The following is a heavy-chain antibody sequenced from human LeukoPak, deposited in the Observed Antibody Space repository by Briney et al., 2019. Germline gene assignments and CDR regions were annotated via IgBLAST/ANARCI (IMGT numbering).Heavy chain of an antibody. CDR3: ARSGGPTDNWFDP. CDR1: GGTFSSYA. CDR2: IIPIFGTA. V-gene: IGHV1-69*13. D-gene: IGHD3-10*01. J-gene: IGHJ5*02. Sequence: GASVKVSCKASGGTFSSYAISWVRQAPGQGLEWMGGIIPIFGTANYAQKFQGRVTITADESTSTAYMELSSLRSEDTAVYYCARSGGPTDNWFDPWGQGTLVTVSS.